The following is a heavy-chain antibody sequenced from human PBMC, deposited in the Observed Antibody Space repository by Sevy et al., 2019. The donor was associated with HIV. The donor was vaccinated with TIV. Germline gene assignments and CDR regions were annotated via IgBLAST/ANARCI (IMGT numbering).Heavy chain of an antibody. J-gene: IGHJ6*03. CDR1: GFTFSSYA. D-gene: IGHD2-21*02. Sequence: GGSLRLSCAASGFTFSSYAMHWVRQAPGKGLEWVAVISYDGSNKYYADSVKGRFTNSGDNSKNTLYLQMNSVRAEDTAEYYCARGASGVTKPHYYYYYYMDVWGKGTTVTVSS. CDR2: ISYDGSNK. CDR3: ARGASGVTKPHYYYYYYMDV. V-gene: IGHV3-30-3*01.